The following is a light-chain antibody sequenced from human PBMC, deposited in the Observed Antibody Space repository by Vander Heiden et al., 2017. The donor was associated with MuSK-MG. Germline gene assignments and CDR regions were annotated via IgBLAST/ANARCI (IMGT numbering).Light chain of an antibody. CDR2: DAS. Sequence: DIQMTQSPSTLSASVGDRVTITCRASQSISSWLAWYQQKPGKAPKLLIYDASSFESGVPSTFSGSASGTEFTLTIRSLQPDDFATYYCQQDNSYGQTFGQGTKVEIK. CDR3: QQDNSYGQT. J-gene: IGKJ1*01. V-gene: IGKV1-5*01. CDR1: QSISSW.